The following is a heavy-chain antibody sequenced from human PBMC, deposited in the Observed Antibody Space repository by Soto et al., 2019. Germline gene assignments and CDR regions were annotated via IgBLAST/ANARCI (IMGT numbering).Heavy chain of an antibody. CDR2: ISSSSSYI. J-gene: IGHJ5*02. CDR1: GFTFSSYS. CDR3: ARDKKLAAARTRVLDP. V-gene: IGHV3-21*01. Sequence: RRLSCAASGFTFSSYSMNWVRQAPGKGLEWVSSISSSSSYIYYADSVKGRFTISRDNAKNSLYLQMNSLRADDTAVYYCARDKKLAAARTRVLDPWGQGTLVTVSS. D-gene: IGHD6-13*01.